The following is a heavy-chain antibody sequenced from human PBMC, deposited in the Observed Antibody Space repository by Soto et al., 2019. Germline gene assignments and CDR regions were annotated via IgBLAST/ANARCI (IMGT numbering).Heavy chain of an antibody. CDR2: MNPNSGVT. J-gene: IGHJ4*02. V-gene: IGHV1-8*01. Sequence: ASVKVSCKASGYTFTSYDFNWVRQAPGQGFEWMGWMNPNSGVTAYAPKFQGRVTMTRNTSISTAYMELSSLRSEDTAVYPCARGPRHWGFDYWGQGTLVTVSS. D-gene: IGHD3-16*01. CDR3: ARGPRHWGFDY. CDR1: GYTFTSYD.